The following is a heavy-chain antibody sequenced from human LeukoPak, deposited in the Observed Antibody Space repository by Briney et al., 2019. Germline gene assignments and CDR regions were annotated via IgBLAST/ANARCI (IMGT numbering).Heavy chain of an antibody. CDR1: GFTFRSYN. J-gene: IGHJ5*02. D-gene: IGHD3-10*01. V-gene: IGHV3-23*01. Sequence: GGSLRLSCAASGFTFRSYNMIWVRQAPGKGLEWVSAISGSGGSTYYADSVKGRFTISRDNSKNTLYLQMNSLRAEDTAVYYCAKDVLWFGELLVSRWFDPWGQGTLVTASS. CDR3: AKDVLWFGELLVSRWFDP. CDR2: ISGSGGST.